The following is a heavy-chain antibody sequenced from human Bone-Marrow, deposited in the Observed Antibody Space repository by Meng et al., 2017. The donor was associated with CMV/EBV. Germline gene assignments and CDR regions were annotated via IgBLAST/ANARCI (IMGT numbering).Heavy chain of an antibody. J-gene: IGHJ6*01. Sequence: ASAKVSCKASGYTFTSYDINWVRQATGQGLGWMGWINPNSGNTGYAQKFQGRVTMTRNTSISTAYMELSSLRSEDTAVYYCARVTLSAYYYRGLDVGGQGTTVTVSS. CDR1: GYTFTSYD. CDR3: ARVTLSAYYYRGLDV. V-gene: IGHV1-8*01. CDR2: INPNSGNT. D-gene: IGHD2/OR15-2a*01.